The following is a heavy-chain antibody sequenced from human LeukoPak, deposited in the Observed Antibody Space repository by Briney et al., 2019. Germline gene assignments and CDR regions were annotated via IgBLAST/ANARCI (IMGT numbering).Heavy chain of an antibody. Sequence: GASVKVSCKASGYSSTNYGISWVRQAPGQGLEWMGWIHIYRGNTNYAQKLQGRVTMTTDTSTSTAYMELRSLRSDDTAVYYCARGRYGSGFTSNDYWGQGTLVTVSS. J-gene: IGHJ4*02. CDR1: GYSSTNYG. CDR3: ARGRYGSGFTSNDY. V-gene: IGHV1-18*01. D-gene: IGHD3-10*01. CDR2: IHIYRGNT.